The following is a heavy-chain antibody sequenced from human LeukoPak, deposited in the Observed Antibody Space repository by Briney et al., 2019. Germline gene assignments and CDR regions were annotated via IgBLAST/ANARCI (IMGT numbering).Heavy chain of an antibody. CDR1: GGSISTYY. CDR2: IYYSGST. D-gene: IGHD3-22*01. Sequence: PSETLSLTCTVSGGSISTYYWSWIRQPPGKGLEWIGYIYYSGSTNYNPSLKSRVTISVDTSKNQFSLKLSSVTAADTAVYYCARKYDSSGYYRDAFDIWGQGTMVTVSS. V-gene: IGHV4-59*01. CDR3: ARKYDSSGYYRDAFDI. J-gene: IGHJ3*02.